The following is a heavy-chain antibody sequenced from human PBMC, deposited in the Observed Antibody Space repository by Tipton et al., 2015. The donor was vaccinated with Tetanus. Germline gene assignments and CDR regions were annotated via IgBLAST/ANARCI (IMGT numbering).Heavy chain of an antibody. CDR2: VDPRDSAA. J-gene: IGHJ2*01. D-gene: IGHD1-26*01. Sequence: QSGAEVKKPGESLKISCQGSGYNFSHYSIGWVRQMPGKGLEWMGIVDPRDSAAIYGPSFQGQVTISADKSISTAFLHWTSLRASGTAMYFCARRRSAILSGGYHWYFDIWGRGTVVSVTS. CDR1: GYNFSHYS. V-gene: IGHV5-51*01. CDR3: ARRRSAILSGGYHWYFDI.